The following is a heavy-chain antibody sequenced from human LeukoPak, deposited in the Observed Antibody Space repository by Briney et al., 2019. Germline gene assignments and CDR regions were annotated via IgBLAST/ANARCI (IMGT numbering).Heavy chain of an antibody. CDR1: GFTFSSYA. Sequence: GGSLRLSCAASGFTFSSYAMTWVRQAPGKGLEWISAVSYDITRTFYADSVKGRFSISRDNSRNTLFLQMNSLRADDTAVYYCARPGCGGNCYYRMDVWGKGTTVTVSS. V-gene: IGHV3-23*01. J-gene: IGHJ6*04. D-gene: IGHD2-21*01. CDR3: ARPGCGGNCYYRMDV. CDR2: VSYDITRT.